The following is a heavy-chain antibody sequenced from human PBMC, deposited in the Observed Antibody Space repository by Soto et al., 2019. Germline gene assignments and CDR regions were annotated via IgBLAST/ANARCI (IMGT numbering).Heavy chain of an antibody. Sequence: AAVPVSCLASLCTFTGYYMHWVRQARGQGLEWMGWINANSGDTNYAQKFQGRATMTRDTSISTAYMELSRLRSDDTAVYYCARDARYCSSTSCYAFDIWGQGTMVTVSS. J-gene: IGHJ3*02. CDR2: INANSGDT. CDR3: ARDARYCSSTSCYAFDI. D-gene: IGHD2-2*01. CDR1: LCTFTGYY. V-gene: IGHV1-2*02.